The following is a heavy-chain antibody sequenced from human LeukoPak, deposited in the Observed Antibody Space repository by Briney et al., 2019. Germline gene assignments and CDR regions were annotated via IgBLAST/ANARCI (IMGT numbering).Heavy chain of an antibody. CDR1: GFTFSSYN. J-gene: IGHJ4*01. D-gene: IGHD2-2*01. Sequence: NPGGSLRLSCAASGFTFSSYNMNWVRQAPGKRLEWVSSISLVSGHIYYAESVKGRFTISRDNAKNSLYLQMNSLRVEDTAVYYCARDTRGESDYWGHGTLVTVSS. V-gene: IGHV3-21*01. CDR2: ISLVSGHI. CDR3: ARDTRGESDY.